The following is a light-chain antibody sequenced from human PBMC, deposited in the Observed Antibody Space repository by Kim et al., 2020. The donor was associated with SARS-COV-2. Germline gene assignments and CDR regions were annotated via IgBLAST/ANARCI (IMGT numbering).Light chain of an antibody. CDR1: KLGDKY. J-gene: IGLJ2*01. Sequence: VSPEQTASITCSGDKLGDKYACWYQQRPGQSPVLVIYQDTKRPSGIPERFSGSNSGNTATLTIRGTQAMDEADYYCQAWDSRTAVFGGGTQLTVL. CDR3: QAWDSRTAV. CDR2: QDT. V-gene: IGLV3-1*01.